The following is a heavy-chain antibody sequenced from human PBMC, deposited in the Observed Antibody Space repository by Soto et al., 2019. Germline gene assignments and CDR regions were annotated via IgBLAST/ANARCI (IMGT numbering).Heavy chain of an antibody. CDR1: GLTFSSHS. J-gene: IGHJ6*02. D-gene: IGHD6-6*01. Sequence: VQLVESGGGVVQPGRSLRLSCAASGLTFSSHSMYWVRQAPGKGLEWVAVIAYDGGNKKYADSVKGRFTISRDNSNNTLYLEMNSLRGEDTAVYYCAREGQLWYYYSAMDVWGQGTTVTVSS. CDR3: AREGQLWYYYSAMDV. CDR2: IAYDGGNK. V-gene: IGHV3-30-3*01.